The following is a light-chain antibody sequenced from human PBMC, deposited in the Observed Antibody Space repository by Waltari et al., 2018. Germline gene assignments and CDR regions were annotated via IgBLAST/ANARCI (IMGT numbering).Light chain of an antibody. Sequence: SSELTQDPAVSVALGQTVRITCQGDSLRRFYASWYQQRPGQAPILVLYGQNNRPSGIPDRFSGSTSGNTASLTITRAQAEDEGDYFCHSRDTTSTRLFSGGTRVTV. J-gene: IGLJ2*01. CDR2: GQN. CDR1: SLRRFY. V-gene: IGLV3-19*01. CDR3: HSRDTTSTRL.